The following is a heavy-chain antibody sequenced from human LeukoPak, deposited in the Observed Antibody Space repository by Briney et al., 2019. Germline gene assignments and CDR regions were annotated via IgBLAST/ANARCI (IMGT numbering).Heavy chain of an antibody. D-gene: IGHD4-11*01. CDR3: ARAVRLGKLNWFDP. Sequence: SETLSLTCTVSGGSIISSSYYWGWIRQPPRKGLEWIGSIYHSGSTYYNPSLKSRVTISVDTSKNQFSLKLSSVTAADTAVYYCARAVRLGKLNWFDPWGQGTLVTVSS. CDR1: GGSIISSSYY. CDR2: IYHSGST. J-gene: IGHJ5*02. V-gene: IGHV4-39*07.